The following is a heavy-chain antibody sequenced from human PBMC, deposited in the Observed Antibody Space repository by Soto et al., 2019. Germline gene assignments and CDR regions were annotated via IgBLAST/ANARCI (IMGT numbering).Heavy chain of an antibody. V-gene: IGHV3-74*01. J-gene: IGHJ4*02. Sequence: EVQLVESGGGLVQPGGSLRLSCTASGLTFNNYWMHWVRQAPGKGPVWVSRINGDGRTTTYADSVRGRFTISRDNAKYTVYLKMNSLRAEDTAVYYCAGGDYSGAGTFYLTDHWGQGTLVTVSS. CDR2: INGDGRTT. D-gene: IGHD3-10*01. CDR3: AGGDYSGAGTFYLTDH. CDR1: GLTFNNYW.